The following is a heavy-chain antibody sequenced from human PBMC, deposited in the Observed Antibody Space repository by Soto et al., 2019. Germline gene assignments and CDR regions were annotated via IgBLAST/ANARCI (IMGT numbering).Heavy chain of an antibody. D-gene: IGHD1-26*01. Sequence: QVTLEESGPVLLKPTETLTLTCTVSGFSLTNRALGVSWVRQTPGKALEWLAHISSDDDKSFNTSLESRLTISKDTSLSQVVLTLLNVNPGDTGTEVCVGVKWDQYYWYYMDVWGRGTTVTVSS. CDR3: VGVKWDQYYWYYMDV. CDR2: ISSDDDK. CDR1: GFSLTNRALG. V-gene: IGHV2-26*02. J-gene: IGHJ6*03.